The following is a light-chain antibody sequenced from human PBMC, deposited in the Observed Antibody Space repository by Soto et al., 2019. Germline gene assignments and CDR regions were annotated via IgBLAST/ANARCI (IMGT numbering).Light chain of an antibody. CDR2: DAS. CDR1: QSINNY. V-gene: IGKV3-11*01. CDR3: QYGGIWRRGAT. J-gene: IGKJ4*02. Sequence: EIVLTQSPVTLSLSPGERATLSCRASQSINNYLAWYQQNPGQPPRLLIYDASNRATAIAVRSSGSGSGTDLTRTISSLEPEDSGGCYGQYGGIWRRGATFGGGTKVEIK.